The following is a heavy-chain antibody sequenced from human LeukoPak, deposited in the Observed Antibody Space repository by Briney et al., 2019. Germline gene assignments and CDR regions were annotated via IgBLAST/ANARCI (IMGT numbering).Heavy chain of an antibody. V-gene: IGHV3-23*01. CDR2: ISGSGDST. J-gene: IGHJ3*02. CDR1: GFTFSSYA. Sequence: GGSLRLSCAASGFTFSSYAMSWVRQAPGKGLEWVSAISGSGDSTYYADSVKGRFAISRDNSKNTLYLQMNSLRAEDTAVYYCAKGSAIVVVNDAFDIWGQGTMVTVSS. D-gene: IGHD3-22*01. CDR3: AKGSAIVVVNDAFDI.